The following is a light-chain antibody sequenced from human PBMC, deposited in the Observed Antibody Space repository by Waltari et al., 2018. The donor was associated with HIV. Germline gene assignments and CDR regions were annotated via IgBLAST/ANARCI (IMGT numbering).Light chain of an antibody. CDR1: SSAFGGYYY. J-gene: IGLJ2*01. Sequence: QSALTQPRSVCGSPGQSVTISCTGTSSAFGGYYYVSLYQHPPGKAPKLLIYDVTKPPSGVPDRFSGSKSGNTASLTISGLQAEDEADYHCCSYAGSFTLIFGGGTTVTVL. V-gene: IGLV2-11*01. CDR2: DVT. CDR3: CSYAGSFTLI.